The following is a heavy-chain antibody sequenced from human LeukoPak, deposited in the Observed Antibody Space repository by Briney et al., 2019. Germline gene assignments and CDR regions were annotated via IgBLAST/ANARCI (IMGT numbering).Heavy chain of an antibody. J-gene: IGHJ4*02. V-gene: IGHV4-59*08. D-gene: IGHD6-19*01. CDR1: GDSISHYY. CDR2: IFYTGTT. Sequence: SETLSLTCTVSGDSISHYYWSWIRQSPEKGLEWIGYIFYTGTTNYNPSLKSRVTISVDTSKNQFSLRLRSVTAADTAVYYCARLSVAGGYWGQGTLVTVSS. CDR3: ARLSVAGGY.